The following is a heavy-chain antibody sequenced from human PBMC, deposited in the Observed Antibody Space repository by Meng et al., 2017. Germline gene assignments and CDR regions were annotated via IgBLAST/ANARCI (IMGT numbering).Heavy chain of an antibody. CDR2: IYHSGST. V-gene: IGHV4-4*02. D-gene: IGHD4-11*01. Sequence: GQLQEHGPGLVKPSGTLSLPCAVAGASHSRSNWWSWARQPPGKGLEVIGEIYHSGSTNYNPSLESRVTISVDTSQNNLSLKLSSVTAADSAVYYCARGPTTMAHDFDYWGQGTLVTVSS. CDR1: GASHSRSNW. CDR3: ARGPTTMAHDFDY. J-gene: IGHJ4*02.